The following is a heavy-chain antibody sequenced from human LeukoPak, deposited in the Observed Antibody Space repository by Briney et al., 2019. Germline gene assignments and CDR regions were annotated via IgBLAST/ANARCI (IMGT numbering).Heavy chain of an antibody. J-gene: IGHJ4*02. CDR2: MNPNSGNT. Sequence: ASVKVSCKASGYTFTSYDINWVRQATGQGLEWMGWMNPNSGNTGYAQKFQGRVTMTRNTSISTAYMELSSLRSEDTAVYYCARDTQYDHVNDYWGQGTLVTVSS. CDR1: GYTFTSYD. V-gene: IGHV1-8*01. D-gene: IGHD1-1*01. CDR3: ARDTQYDHVNDY.